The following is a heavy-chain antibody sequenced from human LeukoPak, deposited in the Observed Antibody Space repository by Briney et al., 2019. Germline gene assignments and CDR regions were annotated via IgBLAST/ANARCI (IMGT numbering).Heavy chain of an antibody. Sequence: PSETLSLTSAVSGNSISSSYYWGWIRQPPGKGLEWIASIYHSGSTYYNPSLKSRVTISVDTSKNKFSLKLSSVTAADTAVYYCARHEQWLVPVDYWGQGTLVTVSS. V-gene: IGHV4-38-2*01. CDR1: GNSISSSYY. J-gene: IGHJ4*02. D-gene: IGHD6-19*01. CDR2: IYHSGST. CDR3: ARHEQWLVPVDY.